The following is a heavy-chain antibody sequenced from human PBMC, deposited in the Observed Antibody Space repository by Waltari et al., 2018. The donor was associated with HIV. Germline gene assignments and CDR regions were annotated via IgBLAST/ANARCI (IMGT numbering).Heavy chain of an antibody. V-gene: IGHV3-15*01. CDR2: IKSKTDGGTI. J-gene: IGHJ4*02. D-gene: IGHD3-10*02. Sequence: EVHLVQSRAGLVKLGASPRPSCVVSVSTFPNAWMSWVRQAPGKGQEWLSHIKSKTDGGTIDYTAPVKGRFTISRDDSKNTLYLQINSLKTEDTAFYYCTTIQYYYVFEYWGQGALVTVSS. CDR1: VSTFPNAW. CDR3: TTIQYYYVFEY.